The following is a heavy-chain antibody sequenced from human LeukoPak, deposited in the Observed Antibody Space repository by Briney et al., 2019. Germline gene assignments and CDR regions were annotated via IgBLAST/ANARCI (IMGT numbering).Heavy chain of an antibody. J-gene: IGHJ6*03. Sequence: GASVKVSCKASGYTFTGYYMHWVRQAPGQGLEWMGWINPNSGSTNYAQKFQGRVTMTRDTSISTAYMELSSLRAEDTAVYYCARNYYDSSGYLADYYYMDVWGKGTTVTVSS. V-gene: IGHV1-2*02. CDR3: ARNYYDSSGYLADYYYMDV. D-gene: IGHD3-22*01. CDR1: GYTFTGYY. CDR2: INPNSGST.